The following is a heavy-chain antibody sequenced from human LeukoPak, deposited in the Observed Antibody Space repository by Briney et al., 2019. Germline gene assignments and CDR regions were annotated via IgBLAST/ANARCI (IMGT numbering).Heavy chain of an antibody. D-gene: IGHD7-27*01. Sequence: PSETLSLTCTVSGGSISSYYWSWIRQPPGKGLEWIGYIYYSGSTNYNPSLKSRVTISVDTSKNQFSLKLSSVTAADTAVYYCARDPNWGTADYWGQGTLVTVSS. CDR2: IYYSGST. CDR3: ARDPNWGTADY. J-gene: IGHJ4*02. V-gene: IGHV4-59*12. CDR1: GGSISSYY.